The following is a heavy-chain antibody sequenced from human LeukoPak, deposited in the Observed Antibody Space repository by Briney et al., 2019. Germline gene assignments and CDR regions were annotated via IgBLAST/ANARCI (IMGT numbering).Heavy chain of an antibody. CDR1: GFSFTTYS. V-gene: IGHV3-7*01. CDR3: ARVGSAAYNWFDP. D-gene: IGHD6-25*01. J-gene: IGHJ5*02. CDR2: IKNDGSEK. Sequence: GGSLRLSCAASGFSFTTYSMTWVRQAPGKGLEWVANIKNDGSEKYYADSVKGRFTISGDNAKNSLYLQMNSLRVEETAVYYCARVGSAAYNWFDPWGQGTLVTVSS.